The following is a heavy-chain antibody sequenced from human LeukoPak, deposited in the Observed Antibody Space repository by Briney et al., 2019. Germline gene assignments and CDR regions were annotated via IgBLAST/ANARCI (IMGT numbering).Heavy chain of an antibody. V-gene: IGHV3-23*01. Sequence: GGSLRLSCTGSGFTFGDFAMSWVRQAPGKGLEWVSDQSDTGYYRNYADSAKGRFTLSRDNSKNSLWLQMNSLRVEDTAVYYCARKWHGGFDIWSQGAMVTVSS. CDR3: ARKWHGGFDI. J-gene: IGHJ3*02. D-gene: IGHD2-8*01. CDR1: GFTFGDFA. CDR2: QSDTGYYR.